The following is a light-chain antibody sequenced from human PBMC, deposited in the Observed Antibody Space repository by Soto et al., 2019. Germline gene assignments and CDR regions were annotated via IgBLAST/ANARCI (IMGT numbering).Light chain of an antibody. CDR1: QSISSY. Sequence: DIQMTQSPSSLSASVGDRVTITCRAIQSISSYFTWYQQKPGKAPKLLIYAASSLQSVVPSRFSGSGSGPHFTLTISSLQPEDFATYYCQQSYSPPFTFGPGTQVNFK. CDR3: QQSYSPPFT. J-gene: IGKJ3*01. CDR2: AAS. V-gene: IGKV1-39*01.